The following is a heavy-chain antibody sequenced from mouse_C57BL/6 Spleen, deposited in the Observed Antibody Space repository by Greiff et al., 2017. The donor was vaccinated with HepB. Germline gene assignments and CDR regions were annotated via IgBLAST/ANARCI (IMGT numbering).Heavy chain of an antibody. J-gene: IGHJ3*01. CDR1: GYAFSSSW. D-gene: IGHD3-2*02. Sequence: VKLMESGPELVKPGASVKISCKASGYAFSSSWMNWVKQRPGKGLEWIGRLYPGDGDTNYNGKFKGKATLTADKSSSTAYMQLSSLTSEDSAVYFCAREGRTAQALFAYWGQGTLVTVSA. CDR2: LYPGDGDT. V-gene: IGHV1-82*01. CDR3: AREGRTAQALFAY.